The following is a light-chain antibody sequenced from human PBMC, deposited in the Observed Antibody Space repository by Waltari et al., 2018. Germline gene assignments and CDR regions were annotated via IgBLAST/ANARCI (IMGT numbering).Light chain of an antibody. CDR3: QQYGNSPLWT. J-gene: IGKJ1*01. CDR1: EKVRRNY. CDR2: GTS. V-gene: IGKV3-20*01. Sequence: EIVLTQSPATLSLSPGETATLSCRASEKVRRNYLAWYQQKPGQAPRLLILGTSTRATGIPDRFSGSASEKDFSLTISRLEPEDSAVYLCQQYGNSPLWTFGLGTKLEIK.